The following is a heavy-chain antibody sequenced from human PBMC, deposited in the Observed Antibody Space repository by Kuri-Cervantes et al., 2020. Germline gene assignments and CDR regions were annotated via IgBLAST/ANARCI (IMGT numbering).Heavy chain of an antibody. V-gene: IGHV3-30*03. Sequence: GGSLRLSCAASGFTFSSYWMSWVRQAPGKGLEWVAVISYDGSNKYYADSVKGRFTISRDNSKNTLYLQMNSLRAEDTAVYYCARDGVYLEMATPSEFDYWGQGTLVTVSS. J-gene: IGHJ4*02. CDR1: GFTFSSYW. D-gene: IGHD5-24*01. CDR3: ARDGVYLEMATPSEFDY. CDR2: ISYDGSNK.